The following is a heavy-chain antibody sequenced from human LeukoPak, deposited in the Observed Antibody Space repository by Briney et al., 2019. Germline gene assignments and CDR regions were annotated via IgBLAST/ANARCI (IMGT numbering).Heavy chain of an antibody. D-gene: IGHD4-17*01. J-gene: IGHJ6*03. CDR3: ANAEVSTVTTYYYYYMDV. CDR1: GFTFSSYW. V-gene: IGHV3-7*01. CDR2: IKQDVSEK. Sequence: PGGSLRLSCAASGFTFSSYWMSWVRQAPGKGLECVANIKQDVSEKYYVDSVKGRFTISRDNAKNSLYLQMNSLRAEDTAVYYCANAEVSTVTTYYYYYMDVWGKGTTVTVSS.